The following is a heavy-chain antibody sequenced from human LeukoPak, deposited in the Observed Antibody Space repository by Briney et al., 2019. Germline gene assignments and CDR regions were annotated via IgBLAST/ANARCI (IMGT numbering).Heavy chain of an antibody. V-gene: IGHV1-24*01. CDR2: FDPEDGET. Sequence: GASVKVSCKVSGYTLTELSMHWVRQAPGKGLEWMGGFDPEDGETIYAQKFQGRVTMTEDTSTDTAYMELSSLRSEDTAVYYCATDLRGYYDSSGPDFDYWGQGTLVTVSS. D-gene: IGHD3-22*01. CDR3: ATDLRGYYDSSGPDFDY. CDR1: GYTLTELS. J-gene: IGHJ4*02.